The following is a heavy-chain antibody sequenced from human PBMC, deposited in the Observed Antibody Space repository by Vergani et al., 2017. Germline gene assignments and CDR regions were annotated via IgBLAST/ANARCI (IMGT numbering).Heavy chain of an antibody. Sequence: EVQLLESGGGLVQPGGSLRLSCAASGFTFSSYAMSWVRQAPGKGLEWVSAISGSGGSTYYADSVKGRFTISRGNAKNTLYLQMNSLRAEDTAVYYCAKVELRYVDWLSQGGLYFQHWGQGTLVTVSS. J-gene: IGHJ1*01. CDR2: ISGSGGST. V-gene: IGHV3-23*01. CDR3: AKVELRYVDWLSQGGLYFQH. D-gene: IGHD3-9*01. CDR1: GFTFSSYA.